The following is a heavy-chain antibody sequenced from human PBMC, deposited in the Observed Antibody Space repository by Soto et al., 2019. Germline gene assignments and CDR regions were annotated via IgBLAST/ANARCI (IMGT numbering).Heavy chain of an antibody. J-gene: IGHJ5*02. CDR1: GGSIGTFY. CDR2: IVDGVSS. CDR3: ARGKSIGGCPVKRDDP. V-gene: IGHV4-59*01. Sequence: SDTLSVTCTVSGGSIGTFYWTWIRQTPGKGLEWIGYIVDGVSSKYNPSLKSRVTISVEKSKNQFSLQLRSLTAADTAVYYWARGKSIGGCPVKRDDPWFKRTVVS. D-gene: IGHD6-6*01.